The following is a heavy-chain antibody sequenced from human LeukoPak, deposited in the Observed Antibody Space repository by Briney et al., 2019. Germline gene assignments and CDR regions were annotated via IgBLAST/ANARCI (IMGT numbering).Heavy chain of an antibody. J-gene: IGHJ4*02. D-gene: IGHD5-12*01. Sequence: GESQRLSCAASGFTFRRHWMHWVRQAPGKGLVWVARINSDGTSTSYADSVKGRFTISRDSATLYLQMNSLTAEDTAVYYCARGPANGGYGVDYWGQGTLVTVSS. CDR3: ARGPANGGYGVDY. V-gene: IGHV3-74*01. CDR2: INSDGTST. CDR1: GFTFRRHW.